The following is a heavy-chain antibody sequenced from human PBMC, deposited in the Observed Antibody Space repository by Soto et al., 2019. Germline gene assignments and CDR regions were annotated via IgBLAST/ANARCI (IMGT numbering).Heavy chain of an antibody. CDR3: ATRGTQGRWLEFADS. J-gene: IGHJ4*02. V-gene: IGHV1-69*01. D-gene: IGHD5-12*01. Sequence: QVQLVQSGAEVKRPGSSVKVSCEASGGTFSSLGFTWVRQAPGQGLEWMGGIIPISGRTTFAPKFLGRVTITADDSTSTPYMELPALTSADTAIYYCATRGTQGRWLEFADSWGQGTLVTVSS. CDR2: IIPISGRT. CDR1: GGTFSSLG.